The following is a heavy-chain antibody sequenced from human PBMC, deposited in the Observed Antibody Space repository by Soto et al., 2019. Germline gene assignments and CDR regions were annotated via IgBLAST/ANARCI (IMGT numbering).Heavy chain of an antibody. CDR3: ARSNCSSTSCYFGPSILIRDPLFAF. V-gene: IGHV3-30*03. Sequence: GGSLRLSCAASGFTFSSYGMHWFRQAPGKGLEWVAVISYDGSNKYYADSVKGRFTISRDNSKNTLYLQMNSLRAEDTAVYYCARSNCSSTSCYFGPSILIRDPLFAFRAQGTLVPVSS. CDR1: GFTFSSYG. J-gene: IGHJ1*01. CDR2: ISYDGSNK. D-gene: IGHD2-2*01.